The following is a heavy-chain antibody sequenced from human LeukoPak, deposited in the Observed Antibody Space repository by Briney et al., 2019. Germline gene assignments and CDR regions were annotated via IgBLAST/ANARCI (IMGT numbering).Heavy chain of an antibody. V-gene: IGHV3-23*01. J-gene: IGHJ4*02. CDR1: GFTFSSYT. Sequence: GGSLRLSCAASGFTFSSYTMSWVRQAPGKGLEWVSTITTSDGNTYYADSVKGRFTVSRDNSKNTLFLQMNSLRAEDTAVYYCAKLPGRAADYWGQGTLVTVSS. CDR3: AKLPGRAADY. CDR2: ITTSDGNT.